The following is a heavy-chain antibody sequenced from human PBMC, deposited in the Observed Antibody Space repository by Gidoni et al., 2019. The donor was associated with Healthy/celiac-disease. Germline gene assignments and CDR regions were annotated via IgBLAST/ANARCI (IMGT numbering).Heavy chain of an antibody. V-gene: IGHV4-39*01. CDR1: GGSISSSRYY. Sequence: QLQLQESGPGLVKPSETLSLTCTVPGGSISSSRYYWGWIRQPPGKGLEWIGSIYYSGSTYYNPSLKSRVTISVDTSKNQFSLKLSSVTAADTAVYYCARTTYDSSGCYFDYWGQGTLVTVSS. J-gene: IGHJ4*02. D-gene: IGHD3-22*01. CDR3: ARTTYDSSGCYFDY. CDR2: IYYSGST.